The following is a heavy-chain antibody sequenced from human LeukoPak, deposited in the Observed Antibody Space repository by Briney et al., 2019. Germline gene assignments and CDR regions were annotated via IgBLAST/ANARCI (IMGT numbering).Heavy chain of an antibody. CDR2: IRYDGSNK. J-gene: IGHJ4*02. CDR1: GFTFSSYG. Sequence: GGSLRLSCAASGFTFSSYGMHWVRQAPGKGLEWVAFIRYDGSNKYYADSVKGRFTISRDNAKNSLYLQMNSLRAEDTALYYCAKDMGRGPKYYFDYWGQGTLVTVSS. D-gene: IGHD3-10*01. CDR3: AKDMGRGPKYYFDY. V-gene: IGHV3-30*02.